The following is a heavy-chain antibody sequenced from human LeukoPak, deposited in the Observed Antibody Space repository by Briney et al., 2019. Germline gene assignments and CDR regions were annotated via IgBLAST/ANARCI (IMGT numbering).Heavy chain of an antibody. CDR1: GSSFSSGGLF. V-gene: IGHV4-31*03. J-gene: IGHJ4*02. CDR2: ISYSGST. Sequence: PSETLCLTCTVSGSSFSSGGLFWVWVRPLQGKGLEWLGSISYSGSTYYNPSLKSRVTISVDTSNNQFSLKLSSVTAADTAVYYCARAGNLNEFDYWGQGTLVTVSS. D-gene: IGHD1-20*01. CDR3: ARAGNLNEFDY.